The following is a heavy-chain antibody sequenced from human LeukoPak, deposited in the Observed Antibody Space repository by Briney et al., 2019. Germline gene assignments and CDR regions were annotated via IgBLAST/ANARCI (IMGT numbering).Heavy chain of an antibody. Sequence: PGGSLRLSCAASGFTFSSYGMHWVRQAPGKGLEWEAVISYDGSNKYYADSVKGRFTISRDNSKNTLYLQMNSLRAEDTAVYYCAREGYCSSTSCYLSYYFDYWGQGTLVTVSS. J-gene: IGHJ4*02. CDR3: AREGYCSSTSCYLSYYFDY. CDR2: ISYDGSNK. D-gene: IGHD2-2*01. CDR1: GFTFSSYG. V-gene: IGHV3-30*03.